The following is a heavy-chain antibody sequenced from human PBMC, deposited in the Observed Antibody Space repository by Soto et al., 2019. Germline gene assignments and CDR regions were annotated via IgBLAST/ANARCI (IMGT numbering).Heavy chain of an antibody. CDR3: ARAYGSGRPNWFDP. Sequence: PSETLSLTXTVSGGSISSGGYYWSWIRQHPGKGLEWIGYIYYSGSTYYNPSLKSRVTISVDTSKNQFSLKLSSVTAADTAVYYCARAYGSGRPNWFDPWGRGTLVTVSS. J-gene: IGHJ5*02. V-gene: IGHV4-31*02. D-gene: IGHD3-10*01. CDR2: IYYSGST. CDR1: GGSISSGGYY.